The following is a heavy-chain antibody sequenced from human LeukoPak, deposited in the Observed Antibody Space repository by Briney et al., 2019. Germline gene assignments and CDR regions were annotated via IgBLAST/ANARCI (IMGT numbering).Heavy chain of an antibody. D-gene: IGHD3-10*01. CDR1: GYTFTCYY. CDR2: INPNSGGT. J-gene: IGHJ4*02. CDR3: ARRPMVRGVSLFGDDY. Sequence: ASVKVSCKASGYTFTCYYMHWVRQAPGQGLEWMGRINPNSGGTNYAQKFQGRVTMTRDTSISTAYMELSRLRSDDTAVYYCARRPMVRGVSLFGDDYWGQGTLVTVSS. V-gene: IGHV1-2*06.